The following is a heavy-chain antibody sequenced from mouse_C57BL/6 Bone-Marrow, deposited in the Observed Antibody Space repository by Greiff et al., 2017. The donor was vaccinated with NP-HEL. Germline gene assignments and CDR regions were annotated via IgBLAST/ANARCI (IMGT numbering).Heavy chain of an antibody. CDR2: ISYDGSN. CDR1: GYSITSGYY. CDR3: ARETLYIAY. J-gene: IGHJ3*01. D-gene: IGHD2-12*01. V-gene: IGHV3-6*01. Sequence: ESGPGLVKPSQSLSLTCSVTGYSITSGYYWNWIRQFPGNKLEWMGYISYDGSNNYNPSLKNRISITRDTSKNQFFLKLNSVTTEDTATYYCARETLYIAYWGQGTLVTVSA.